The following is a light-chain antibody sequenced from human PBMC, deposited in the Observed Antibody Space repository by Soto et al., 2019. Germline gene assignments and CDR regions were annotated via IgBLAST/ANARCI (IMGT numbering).Light chain of an antibody. J-gene: IGLJ1*01. CDR1: SSDVGGYNY. CDR3: SSYAGSNTSV. Sequence: QSALTQPPSASGSRGQSVTISCTGTSSDVGGYNYVSWYQQHPGKAPKLMIYEVTKRPSGVPDRFSGSKSGNTASLTVSGLQADDEPDYYCSSYAGSNTSVFGNGTKVTVL. CDR2: EVT. V-gene: IGLV2-8*01.